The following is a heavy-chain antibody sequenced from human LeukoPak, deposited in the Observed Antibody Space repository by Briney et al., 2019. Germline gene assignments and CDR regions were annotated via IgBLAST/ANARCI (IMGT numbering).Heavy chain of an antibody. J-gene: IGHJ6*02. Sequence: PAGPLRLSCRASGCTFSNYKMNCGRHAPGKNLEWVSSISVSSTYTFYADSVKGRFTISRDNAKNSLYLQMNSLRAEDTAVYYCTRDHVAAAGTDYFYYYGMDVWGQGSTVTVSS. CDR1: GCTFSNYK. V-gene: IGHV3-21*01. CDR3: TRDHVAAAGTDYFYYYGMDV. D-gene: IGHD6-13*01. CDR2: ISVSSTYT.